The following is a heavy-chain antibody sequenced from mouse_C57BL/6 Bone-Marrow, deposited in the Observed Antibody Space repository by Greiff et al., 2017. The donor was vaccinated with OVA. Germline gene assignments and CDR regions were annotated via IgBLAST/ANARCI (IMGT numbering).Heavy chain of an antibody. Sequence: EVKLQQSGPGLVKPSQSLSLTCSVTGYSITSGYYWNWIRQFPGNKLEWMGYISYDGSNNYNPSLKNRISITRDTSKNQFFLKLNSVTTEDTATYYCAREEYYYGSSYAYFDVWGTGTTVTVSS. CDR2: ISYDGSN. D-gene: IGHD1-1*01. V-gene: IGHV3-6*01. J-gene: IGHJ1*03. CDR3: AREEYYYGSSYAYFDV. CDR1: GYSITSGYY.